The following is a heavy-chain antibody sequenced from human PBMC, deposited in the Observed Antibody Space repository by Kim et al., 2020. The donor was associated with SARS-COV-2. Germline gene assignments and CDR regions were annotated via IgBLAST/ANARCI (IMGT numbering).Heavy chain of an antibody. Sequence: SETLSLTCTVSGGSISSSSYYWGWIRQPPGKGLEWIGSIYYSGSTYYNPSLKSRVTISVDTSKNQFSLKLSSVTAADTAVYYCARHGGAVAGGLDYWVQGTLVTVSS. CDR2: IYYSGST. J-gene: IGHJ4*02. D-gene: IGHD6-19*01. CDR3: ARHGGAVAGGLDY. CDR1: GGSISSSSYY. V-gene: IGHV4-39*01.